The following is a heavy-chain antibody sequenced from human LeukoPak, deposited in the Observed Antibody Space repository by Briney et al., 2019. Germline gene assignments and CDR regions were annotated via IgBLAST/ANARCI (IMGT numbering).Heavy chain of an antibody. CDR2: IWYDGSNK. Sequence: GGSLRLSCAASGFTFSSYGMHWVRQAPGKGLEWVAVIWYDGSNKYYADSVKGRFTISRDNSKNTLYLQMNSLRAEDTAVYYCARDCGITMVRRADYWGQGTLVTVSS. V-gene: IGHV3-33*01. J-gene: IGHJ4*02. D-gene: IGHD3-10*01. CDR3: ARDCGITMVRRADY. CDR1: GFTFSSYG.